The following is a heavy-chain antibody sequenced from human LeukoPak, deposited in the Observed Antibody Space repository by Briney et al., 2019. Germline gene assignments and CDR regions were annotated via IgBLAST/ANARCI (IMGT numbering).Heavy chain of an antibody. D-gene: IGHD6-6*01. CDR2: ISGSGGST. CDR3: AKDMGYSSSSGRGDY. Sequence: GGSLRLSCAASGFTFSSYAMSWVRQAPVKGLEWVSAISGSGGSTYYADSVKGRFTISRDNSKNTLYLQMNSLRAEDTAVYYCAKDMGYSSSSGRGDYWGQGTLVTVSS. V-gene: IGHV3-23*01. CDR1: GFTFSSYA. J-gene: IGHJ4*02.